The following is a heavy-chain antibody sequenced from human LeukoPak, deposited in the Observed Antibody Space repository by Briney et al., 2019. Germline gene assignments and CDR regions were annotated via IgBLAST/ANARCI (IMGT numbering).Heavy chain of an antibody. CDR3: ARGAPGRAFDI. CDR2: IYYSGST. V-gene: IGHV4-31*03. J-gene: IGHJ3*02. CDR1: GGSISSGGYY. Sequence: PSETLSLTCTVSGGSISSGGYYWSWIRQHPGKGLEWIGYIYYSGSTYYNPSLKSRVTISVDTFKNQFSLKLSSVTAADTAVYYCARGAPGRAFDIWGQGTMVTVSS.